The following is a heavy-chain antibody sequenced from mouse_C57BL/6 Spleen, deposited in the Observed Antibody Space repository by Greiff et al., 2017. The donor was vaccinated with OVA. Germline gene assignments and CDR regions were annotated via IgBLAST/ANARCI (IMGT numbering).Heavy chain of an antibody. V-gene: IGHV5-17*01. Sequence: EVKLMESGGGLVKPGGSLKLSCAASGFTFSDYGMHWVRQAPEKGLEWVAYISGGSSTIYYADTVKGRFTISRDNAKNTLFLQMTRLRSEDTAMYYCARKDYGSSYQYYYAMDYWGQGTSVTVSS. CDR2: ISGGSSTI. D-gene: IGHD1-1*01. CDR1: GFTFSDYG. CDR3: ARKDYGSSYQYYYAMDY. J-gene: IGHJ4*01.